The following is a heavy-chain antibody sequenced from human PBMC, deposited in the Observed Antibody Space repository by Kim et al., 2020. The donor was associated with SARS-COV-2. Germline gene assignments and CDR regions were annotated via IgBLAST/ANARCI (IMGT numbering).Heavy chain of an antibody. Sequence: GGSLRLSCVASGFTFSDYSMNWVRQAPGKGLEWVSSINNSSDYIYYADSVTGRFTVSRDNAKNSLYLQMNSLRVEDTAVYYCARRVTHSWGQGTLVTVSS. CDR3: ARRVTHS. CDR1: GFTFSDYS. V-gene: IGHV3-21*06. J-gene: IGHJ1*01. CDR2: INNSSDYI. D-gene: IGHD4-4*01.